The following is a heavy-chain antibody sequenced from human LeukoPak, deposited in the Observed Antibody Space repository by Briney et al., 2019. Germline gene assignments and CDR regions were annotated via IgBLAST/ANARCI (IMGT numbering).Heavy chain of an antibody. CDR1: GGSISRYY. J-gene: IGHJ4*02. V-gene: IGHV4-39*01. CDR2: IYYSVNT. CDR3: ARLPTITFFDY. D-gene: IGHD5-12*01. Sequence: SETLSLTCTVSGGSISRYYWSWIRQPPGRGLEWIGSIYYSVNTSYNPSLKSRVTISVDTSKNQFSLKLSSVTAADTAVYYCARLPTITFFDYWGQGTLVTVSS.